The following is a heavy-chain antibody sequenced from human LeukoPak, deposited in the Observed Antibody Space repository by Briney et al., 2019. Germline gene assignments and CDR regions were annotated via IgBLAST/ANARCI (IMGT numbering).Heavy chain of an antibody. D-gene: IGHD1-26*01. J-gene: IGHJ3*02. CDR2: ISYDGSNK. CDR1: GFTFSSYG. CDR3: AKGSYRGAFDI. V-gene: IGHV3-30*18. Sequence: GRSLRLSCAASGFTFSSYGMHWVRQAPGKGLEWVAVISYDGSNKYYADSVKGRFTISRDNSKNTLYLQMNSLRAEDTAVYYCAKGSYRGAFDIWGQGTMVTVSS.